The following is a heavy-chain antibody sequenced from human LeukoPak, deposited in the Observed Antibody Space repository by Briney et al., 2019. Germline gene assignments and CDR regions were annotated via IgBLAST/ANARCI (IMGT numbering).Heavy chain of an antibody. CDR3: ARESRDGYNYGYFDY. D-gene: IGHD5-24*01. CDR2: IIPIFGTA. Sequence: ASVKVSCKASGGTFSSYAISWVRQAPGQGLEWMGGIIPIFGTANYAQKFQGRVTITADKSTSTAYMELSSLRSEDTAVYYCARESRDGYNYGYFDYWGQGTLVTVSS. J-gene: IGHJ4*02. V-gene: IGHV1-69*06. CDR1: GGTFSSYA.